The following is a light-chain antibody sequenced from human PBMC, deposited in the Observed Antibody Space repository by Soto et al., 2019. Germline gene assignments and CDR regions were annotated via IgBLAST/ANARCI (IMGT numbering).Light chain of an antibody. CDR2: KAS. CDR3: QQYNSYWT. CDR1: QSISSW. J-gene: IGKJ1*01. Sequence: DLQITQYPFTLSSSVGARVTIHCRASQSISSWLAWYQQKPGKAPKLLIYKASSLESGVPSRFSGSGYGTEFTLTISSLQPDDFATYYCQQYNSYWTFGQGTKVDI. V-gene: IGKV1-5*03.